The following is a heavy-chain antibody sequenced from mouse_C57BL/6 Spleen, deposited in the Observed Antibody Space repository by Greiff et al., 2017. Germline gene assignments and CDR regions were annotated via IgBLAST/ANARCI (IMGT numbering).Heavy chain of an antibody. J-gene: IGHJ1*03. Sequence: DVHLVESGGGLVEPGGSLKLSCAASGFTFSSYTMSWVRQTPEKRLEWVATISGGGGNTYSPASVTGRFTISRDNAKNTLYLQMSSLRSEDTALYYCARHGVVATDWYFDVWGTGTTGTVSS. D-gene: IGHD1-1*01. CDR2: ISGGGGNT. CDR1: GFTFSSYT. V-gene: IGHV5-9*01. CDR3: ARHGVVATDWYFDV.